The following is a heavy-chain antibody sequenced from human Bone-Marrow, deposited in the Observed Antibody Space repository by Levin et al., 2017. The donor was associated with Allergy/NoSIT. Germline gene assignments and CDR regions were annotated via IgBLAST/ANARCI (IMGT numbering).Heavy chain of an antibody. V-gene: IGHV3-48*02. J-gene: IGHJ6*02. D-gene: IGHD3-10*01. Sequence: GESLKISCAASGFMFSDYHMNWVRQAPGKGLEWVSYISSGSTAIYYADSVKGRFAITRDNAKKSLYLQMNSLRDEDTAIYYCTRDGRRGYDMDVWGQGTTVTVS. CDR1: GFMFSDYH. CDR3: TRDGRRGYDMDV. CDR2: ISSGSTAI.